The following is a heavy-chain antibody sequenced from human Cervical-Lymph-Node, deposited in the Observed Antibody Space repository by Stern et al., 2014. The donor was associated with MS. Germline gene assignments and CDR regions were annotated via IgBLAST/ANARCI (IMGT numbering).Heavy chain of an antibody. CDR1: GFSVSTDGEA. D-gene: IGHD3-10*01. CDR3: AHRAGNMVRVVTFFDY. V-gene: IGHV2-5*02. J-gene: IGHJ4*02. Sequence: QVTLKESGPTLVKPTQTLTLTCTFSGFSVSTDGEAVGWIRQPPGRALEWLALIYWDGNERYSPSLKNRLTITKDTSKNQVVLVMTNMDPVDTGTYCAHRAGNMVRVVTFFDYWGPGTLVTVSS. CDR2: IYWDGNE.